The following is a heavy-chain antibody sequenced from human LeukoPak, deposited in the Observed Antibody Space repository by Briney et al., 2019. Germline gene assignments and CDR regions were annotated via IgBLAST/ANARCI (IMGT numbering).Heavy chain of an antibody. Sequence: GSVKVSCRASGYIFTKYVVHWVRQAPGRRPEWMGWIKAGNGDTKYSQNFQDRLTTTTDTSASTVYMELSSATSEDTALYFCARDDCGDTCYPGGYWGQGTLVTVSS. J-gene: IGHJ4*02. CDR2: IKAGNGDT. CDR1: GYIFTKYV. V-gene: IGHV1-3*01. CDR3: ARDDCGDTCYPGGY. D-gene: IGHD2-21*01.